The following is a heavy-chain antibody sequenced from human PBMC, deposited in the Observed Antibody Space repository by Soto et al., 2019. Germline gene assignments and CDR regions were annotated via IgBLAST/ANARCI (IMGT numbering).Heavy chain of an antibody. J-gene: IGHJ3*02. CDR1: GGSVSSGSYY. V-gene: IGHV4-61*01. D-gene: IGHD3-9*01. Sequence: QVQLQESGPGLVKPSETLSLTCTVSGGSVSSGSYYWSWIRQPPGKGLEWIGYIYYSGSTNYNPSLKSRVTHYVGTSKNQFSLKLGAVTDADTAVYYFARAQHAPHDILTSAIWGQGTMVTVSS. CDR3: ARAQHAPHDILTSAI. CDR2: IYYSGST.